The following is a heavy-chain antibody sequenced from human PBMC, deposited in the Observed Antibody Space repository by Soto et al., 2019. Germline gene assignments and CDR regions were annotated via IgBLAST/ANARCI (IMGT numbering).Heavy chain of an antibody. CDR3: AKDPTYYYDSSGYPAPY. D-gene: IGHD3-22*01. J-gene: IGHJ4*02. Sequence: QVQLVESGGGVVQPGRSLRLSCAASGFTFSSYGMHWVRQAPGKGLEWVAVISYDGSNKYYADSVKGRFTISRDNYKNTLYLQMNSLRADDTAVYYCAKDPTYYYDSSGYPAPYWGQGTLVTVSS. CDR2: ISYDGSNK. CDR1: GFTFSSYG. V-gene: IGHV3-30*18.